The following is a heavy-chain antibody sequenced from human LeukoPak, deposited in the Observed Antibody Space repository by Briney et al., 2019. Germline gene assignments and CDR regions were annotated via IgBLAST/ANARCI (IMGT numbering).Heavy chain of an antibody. V-gene: IGHV3-23*01. CDR1: GFPFSNYG. CDR3: ARYGSGTYTFDY. J-gene: IGHJ4*02. Sequence: PGGSLRLSCAASGFPFSNYGMSWVRQAPGKGLEWVSAISGSGDTTYLADSVKGRFTISRDNSKNTLYLQMNSLRAEDTALYYCARYGSGTYTFDYWGQGTLVTVSS. D-gene: IGHD3-10*01. CDR2: ISGSGDTT.